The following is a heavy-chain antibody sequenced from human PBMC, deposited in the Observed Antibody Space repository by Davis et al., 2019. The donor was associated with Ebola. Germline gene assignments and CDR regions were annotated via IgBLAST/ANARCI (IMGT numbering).Heavy chain of an antibody. D-gene: IGHD2-15*01. J-gene: IGHJ4*02. V-gene: IGHV3-23*01. CDR1: GFTFSNYA. CDR2: ISGSGDNT. CDR3: AKIVVLHFDY. Sequence: GESLKISCAASGFTFSNYAMSWVRQAPGKGLEWVSGISGSGDNTYYADSVKGRFTIYRDNSRSTLYLQMNNLRAEDTAVYYCAKIVVLHFDYWGQGTLVTVSS.